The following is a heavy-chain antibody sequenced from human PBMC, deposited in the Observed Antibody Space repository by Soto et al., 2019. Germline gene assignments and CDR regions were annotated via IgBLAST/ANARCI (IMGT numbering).Heavy chain of an antibody. CDR3: ARGAERVAMPSGY. CDR2: IYYSGST. J-gene: IGHJ4*01. D-gene: IGHD2-2*01. Sequence: PSETLSLTCTVPGGSISSYFWSWIRPPPGKGLEWIGYIYYSGSTNYDPSHKRRVTISVDTSKNQFSLKLSSVAAADTAVYYCARGAERVAMPSGYWGQGTLVTVSS. CDR1: GGSISSYF. V-gene: IGHV4-59*01.